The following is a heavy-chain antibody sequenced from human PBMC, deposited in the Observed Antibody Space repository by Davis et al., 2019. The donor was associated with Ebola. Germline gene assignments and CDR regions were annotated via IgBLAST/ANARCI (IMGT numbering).Heavy chain of an antibody. J-gene: IGHJ4*02. V-gene: IGHV4-34*01. Sequence: SETLSLTCAVYGGSFSGYYWSWIRQPPGKGLEWIGEINHSGSTNYNPSLKSRVTISVDTSKNQFSLKLSSVTAADTAVYYCASAWELRFDYWGQGTLVTVSS. CDR1: GGSFSGYY. CDR2: INHSGST. D-gene: IGHD1-26*01. CDR3: ASAWELRFDY.